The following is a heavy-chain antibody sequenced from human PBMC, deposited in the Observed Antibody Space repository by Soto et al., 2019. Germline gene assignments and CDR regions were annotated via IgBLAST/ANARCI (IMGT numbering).Heavy chain of an antibody. CDR3: AREKGPTYYYDSSGYFLDY. Sequence: QTGGSLRLSCAASGFTFSSYAMHWVRQAPGKGLEWVAVISYDGSNKYYADSVKGRFTISRDNSKNTLYLQMNSLRAEDTAVYYCAREKGPTYYYDSSGYFLDYWGQGTLVTVSS. CDR1: GFTFSSYA. CDR2: ISYDGSNK. D-gene: IGHD3-22*01. J-gene: IGHJ4*02. V-gene: IGHV3-30-3*01.